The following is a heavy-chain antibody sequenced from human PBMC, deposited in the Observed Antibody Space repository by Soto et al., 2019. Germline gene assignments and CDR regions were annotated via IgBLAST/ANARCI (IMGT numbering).Heavy chain of an antibody. V-gene: IGHV3-7*05. Sequence: EVQLVESGGGLVRPGGSLRLSCAASGFTFTTYWMNWVRQAPGKGLEWVATIKQDGSEQYYVDSVKGRFAISRDNAKNSLSLPMNSLRADDTAVYYCARGHYGDYAWGPGTLVTVSS. CDR3: ARGHYGDYA. CDR2: IKQDGSEQ. CDR1: GFTFTTYW. J-gene: IGHJ5*02. D-gene: IGHD4-17*01.